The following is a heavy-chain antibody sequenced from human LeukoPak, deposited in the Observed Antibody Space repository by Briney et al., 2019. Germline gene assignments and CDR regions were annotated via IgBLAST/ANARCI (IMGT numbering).Heavy chain of an antibody. CDR1: GGTFSSYA. CDR3: ARVAAYYGSGESGYYGMDV. D-gene: IGHD3-10*01. Sequence: SVKVSCKASGGTFSSYAISWVRQAPGQGLEWMGRIIPILGIANYAQKFQGRVTITADKSTSTAYMELSSLRSEDTAVYYCARVAAYYGSGESGYYGMDVWGQGTTVTVSS. CDR2: IIPILGIA. J-gene: IGHJ6*02. V-gene: IGHV1-69*04.